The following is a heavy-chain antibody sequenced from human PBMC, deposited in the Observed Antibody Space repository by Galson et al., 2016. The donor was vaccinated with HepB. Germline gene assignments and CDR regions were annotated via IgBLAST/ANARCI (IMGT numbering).Heavy chain of an antibody. CDR3: ARRAAAGQENLDY. D-gene: IGHD6-13*01. CDR1: GYTFTSSW. Sequence: QSGAEVKRPGESLTISCKGSGYTFTSSWIGWVRQMPGKGLEWVGVIFPRDSDTRYSPSFQGQVTLSVDKSRTTAYLQWSSLKASDTAIYYCARRAAAGQENLDYWGQGTLVTVSS. V-gene: IGHV5-51*01. CDR2: IFPRDSDT. J-gene: IGHJ4*02.